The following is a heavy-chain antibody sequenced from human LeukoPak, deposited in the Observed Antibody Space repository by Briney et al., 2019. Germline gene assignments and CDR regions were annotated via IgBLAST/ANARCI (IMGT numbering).Heavy chain of an antibody. J-gene: IGHJ4*02. CDR3: ARNYYDSSRYYADY. CDR1: GFTFSDHY. V-gene: IGHV3-72*01. D-gene: IGHD3-22*01. CDR2: SRNKANSYTT. Sequence: PGGSLRLSCAASGFTFSDHYMDWVRRAPGKGLEWVGRSRNKANSYTTEYAASVKGRFTVSRDDSKNSLYLQMNSLKTEDTAVYFCARNYYDSSRYYADYWGQGTLVTVSS.